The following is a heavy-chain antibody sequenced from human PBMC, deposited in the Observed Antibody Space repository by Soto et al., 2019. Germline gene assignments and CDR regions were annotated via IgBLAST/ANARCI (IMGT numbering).Heavy chain of an antibody. Sequence: ASVKVSCKASGYTFTSYDINWVRQATGQGLEWMGWMNPNSGNTGYAQKFQGRVTMTRNTSISTAYMELSSLRSEDTAVYYCARGGIAVALYYYYYYGMDVWGQGTTVT. CDR3: ARGGIAVALYYYYYYGMDV. J-gene: IGHJ6*02. V-gene: IGHV1-8*01. CDR2: MNPNSGNT. CDR1: GYTFTSYD. D-gene: IGHD6-19*01.